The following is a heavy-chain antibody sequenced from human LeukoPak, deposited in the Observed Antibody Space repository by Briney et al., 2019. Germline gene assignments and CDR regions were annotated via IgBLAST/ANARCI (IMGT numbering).Heavy chain of an antibody. J-gene: IGHJ4*02. CDR2: ISGSGGST. CDR1: GFLFSTYA. Sequence: GRCLRLSCPAAGFLFSTYAMSWVSQAPGKGLEWVSCISGSGGSTFYADSVEGRLTISRDNSKNTLYLQLNSLRPEDTAIYYCARDRDRPDFDYWGQGALVTVSS. D-gene: IGHD1-14*01. CDR3: ARDRDRPDFDY. V-gene: IGHV3-23*01.